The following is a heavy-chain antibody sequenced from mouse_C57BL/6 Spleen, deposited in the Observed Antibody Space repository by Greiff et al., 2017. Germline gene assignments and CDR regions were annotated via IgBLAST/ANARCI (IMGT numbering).Heavy chain of an antibody. V-gene: IGHV1-61*01. CDR2: IYPSDSET. Sequence: QVQLQQPGAELVRPGSSVKLSCKASGYTFTSYGMDWVKQRPGQGLEWIGNIYPSDSETHYNQKFKDKATLTVDKSSSTAYMQLSSLTSEDSAVYYCARGVADTYWGHGTLVTVSA. CDR3: ARGVADTY. D-gene: IGHD1-1*01. CDR1: GYTFTSYG. J-gene: IGHJ3*01.